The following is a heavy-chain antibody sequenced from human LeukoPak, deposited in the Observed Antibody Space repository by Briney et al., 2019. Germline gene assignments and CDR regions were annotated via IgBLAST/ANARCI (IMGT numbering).Heavy chain of an antibody. CDR2: IKQDGSEK. V-gene: IGHV3-7*01. CDR3: AREPPDSYYYDSSGYYYQVGNFDY. J-gene: IGHJ4*02. D-gene: IGHD3-22*01. CDR1: GFTFSDYY. Sequence: GGSLRLSCAASGFTFSDYYMNWIRQAPGKGLEWVANIKQDGSEKYYVDSVKGRFTISRDNAKNSLYLQMNSLRAEDTAVYYCAREPPDSYYYDSSGYYYQVGNFDYWGQGTLVTVSS.